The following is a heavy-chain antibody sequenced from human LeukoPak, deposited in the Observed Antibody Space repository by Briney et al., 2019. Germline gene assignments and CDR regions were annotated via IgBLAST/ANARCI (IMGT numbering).Heavy chain of an antibody. J-gene: IGHJ4*02. CDR1: AFTFSTYA. V-gene: IGHV3-23*01. Sequence: VGSQRLSCAASAFTFSTYAMSWVRQAPGKGLEWVSAISDSGGSTYYADSVKGRFTISRDNSKNTLYLQMNSLRAEDTAVYYCAKDRTRYGDFDYWGQGTLVTVSS. CDR3: AKDRTRYGDFDY. CDR2: ISDSGGST. D-gene: IGHD1-1*01.